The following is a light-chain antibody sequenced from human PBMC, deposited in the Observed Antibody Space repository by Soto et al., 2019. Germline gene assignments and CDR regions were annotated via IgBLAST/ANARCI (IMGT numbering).Light chain of an antibody. V-gene: IGLV1-40*01. CDR2: GHN. CDR3: QSFDNSGSGSGV. Sequence: QSELTQQPSMSGAPGQRVPISCTGSYTNIGAGYEVHWYQQVPGTAPKLLVSGHNNRPSGVPDRFFGSKSGSSASLTIIGLPAEDEADHYCQSFDNSGSGSGVFGVGTKLTVL. CDR1: YTNIGAGYE. J-gene: IGLJ3*02.